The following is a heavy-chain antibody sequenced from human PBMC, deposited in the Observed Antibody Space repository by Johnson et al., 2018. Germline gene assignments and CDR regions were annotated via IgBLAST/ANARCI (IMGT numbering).Heavy chain of an antibody. J-gene: IGHJ6*02. CDR3: TKDRMSGSTGWYYYGMGV. CDR2: IWYDASEK. V-gene: IGHV3-33*06. CDR1: GFTFSRYG. Sequence: QVQLVEAGGGVVEHGRSLRLCCAASGFTFSRYGMHWVRQAPGKGLEWVAVIWYDASEKYYADPVKGRFPISRDNSKNTVDLKMSSLRPEDTATYYCTKDRMSGSTGWYYYGMGVWGQGATVTVSS. D-gene: IGHD6-19*01.